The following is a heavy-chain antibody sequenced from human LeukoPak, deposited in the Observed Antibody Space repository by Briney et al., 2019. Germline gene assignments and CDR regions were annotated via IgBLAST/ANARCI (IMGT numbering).Heavy chain of an antibody. CDR2: IKQDGSEK. Sequence: TGGSLRLSCAASGFTFSSYWMSWVRQAPGKGLEWVANIKQDGSEKYYVDSVKDRFTISRDNAKNSLYLQMNSLRAEDTAVYYCGSGTYYFDYWGQGTLVTVSS. CDR1: GFTFSSYW. J-gene: IGHJ4*02. D-gene: IGHD3-10*01. V-gene: IGHV3-7*01. CDR3: GSGTYYFDY.